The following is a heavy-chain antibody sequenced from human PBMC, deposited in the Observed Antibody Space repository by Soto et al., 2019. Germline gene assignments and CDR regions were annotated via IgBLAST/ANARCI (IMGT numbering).Heavy chain of an antibody. CDR2: ISAYNGNT. CDR3: ARDRGNIVGARWFDP. D-gene: IGHD1-26*01. Sequence: EASVKVSCKASGYTFTSYGISWVRQAPGQGLEWMGWISAYNGNTNYAQKLQGRVTMTTDTSTSTAYMELRSLRSDDTAVYYCARDRGNIVGARWFDPWGQGTLVTVSS. CDR1: GYTFTSYG. V-gene: IGHV1-18*01. J-gene: IGHJ5*02.